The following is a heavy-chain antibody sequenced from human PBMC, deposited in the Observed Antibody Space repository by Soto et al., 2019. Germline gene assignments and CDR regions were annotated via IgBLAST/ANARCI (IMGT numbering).Heavy chain of an antibody. J-gene: IGHJ5*02. D-gene: IGHD3-16*02. CDR1: GGSISSSTYY. CDR3: ARSLSSDFNWFDP. Sequence: PSETLSLTCTVSGGSISSSTYYWGWIRQPPGKGLEWIGSIYYLGGTYYNPSLESRVTISVDTSRTQFSLKLNSVTAADTALYFCARSLSSDFNWFDPWGQGTLVTVSS. V-gene: IGHV4-39*01. CDR2: IYYLGGT.